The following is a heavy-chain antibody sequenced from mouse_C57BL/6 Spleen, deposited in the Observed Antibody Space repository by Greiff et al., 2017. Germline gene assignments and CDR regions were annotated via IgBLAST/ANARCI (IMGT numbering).Heavy chain of an antibody. CDR1: GYAFSSSW. J-gene: IGHJ3*01. D-gene: IGHD2-2*01. Sequence: QVQLQQSGPELVKPGASVKISCKASGYAFSSSWMNWVKQRPGKGLEWIGRIYPGDGDTNYNGKFQGKATLTADKSSSTAYMQLSSLTSEDSAVSFGARDYGSPFAYWGQGTLVTVSA. CDR3: ARDYGSPFAY. V-gene: IGHV1-82*01. CDR2: IYPGDGDT.